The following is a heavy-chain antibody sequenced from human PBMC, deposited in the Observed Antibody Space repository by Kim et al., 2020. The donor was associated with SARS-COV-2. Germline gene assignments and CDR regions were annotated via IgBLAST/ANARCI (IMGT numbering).Heavy chain of an antibody. CDR3: ARIQAWAEHDDDY. D-gene: IGHD5-18*01. CDR1: GGTFSSYA. CDR2: IIPIFGTA. V-gene: IGHV1-69*13. J-gene: IGHJ4*02. Sequence: SVKVSCKASGGTFSSYAISWVRQAPGQGLEWMGGIIPIFGTANYAQKFQGRVTITADESTSTAYMELSSLRSEDTAVYYCARIQAWAEHDDDYWGQGTLVTVSS.